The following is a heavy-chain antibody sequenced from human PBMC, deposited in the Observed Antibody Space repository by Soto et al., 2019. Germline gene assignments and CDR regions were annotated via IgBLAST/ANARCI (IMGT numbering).Heavy chain of an antibody. CDR1: GGSISSAYYY. D-gene: IGHD2-8*01. CDR3: ARLYCSNGVCNLDY. V-gene: IGHV4-31*03. CDR2: IYYTGGT. J-gene: IGHJ4*02. Sequence: PSETLSLTCSVSGGSISSAYYYWSWIRQHPGKGLEWIGYIYYTGGTYYNPSLKSRVTISVDTSQNQFSLMLSSVTAADTAVYYCARLYCSNGVCNLDYWGKGTLVTVSS.